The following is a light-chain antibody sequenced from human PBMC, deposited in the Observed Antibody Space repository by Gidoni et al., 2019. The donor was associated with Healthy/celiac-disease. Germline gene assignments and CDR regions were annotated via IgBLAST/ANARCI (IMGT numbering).Light chain of an antibody. CDR3: QQRGNWPYT. Sequence: EIVLTPSPATLSLSPGERATLSCRASQSVSSYLAWYQQKPGQAPRLLIYDASNRATGIPARFSGSGSGTDFTLTISSLEPEDFAVYYCQQRGNWPYTFGQGTKLEIK. CDR2: DAS. J-gene: IGKJ2*01. CDR1: QSVSSY. V-gene: IGKV3-11*01.